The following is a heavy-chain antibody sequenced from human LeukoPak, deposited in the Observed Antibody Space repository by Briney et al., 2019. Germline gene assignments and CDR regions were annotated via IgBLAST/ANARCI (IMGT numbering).Heavy chain of an antibody. V-gene: IGHV3-7*01. CDR3: AARHRTYYGDLFDY. CDR2: IKQDGSEK. D-gene: IGHD4-17*01. CDR1: GFTFSSYW. J-gene: IGHJ4*02. Sequence: GGSLRLSCAASGFTFSSYWMSWVRQAPGKGLEWVANIKQDGSEKYYVDSVEGRFTISRDNAKNSLYLQMNSLRAEDTAVYYCAARHRTYYGDLFDYWGQGTLVTVSS.